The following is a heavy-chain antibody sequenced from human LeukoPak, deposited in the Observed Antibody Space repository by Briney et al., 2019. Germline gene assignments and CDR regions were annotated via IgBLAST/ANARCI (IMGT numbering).Heavy chain of an antibody. J-gene: IGHJ4*02. CDR1: GYTFTSYY. V-gene: IGHV1-46*01. CDR2: INPSGSIT. CDR3: ARDVALPGTQAPDY. D-gene: IGHD6-13*01. Sequence: GASVEVSCKASGYTFTSYYIHWVRQTPGQGLDWMGIINPSGSITIYAQKFQDRVTMTRDMSTSTVYMELSSLRSDDTAVYYCARDVALPGTQAPDYWGQGTLVTVSS.